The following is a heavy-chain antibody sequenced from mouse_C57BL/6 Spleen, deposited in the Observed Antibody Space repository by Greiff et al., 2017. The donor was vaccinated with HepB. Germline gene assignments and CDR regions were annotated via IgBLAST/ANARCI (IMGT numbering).Heavy chain of an antibody. J-gene: IGHJ3*01. CDR1: GYTFTSYD. CDR3: ARGTVEAWFAY. D-gene: IGHD1-1*01. V-gene: IGHV1-85*01. CDR2: IYPRDGST. Sequence: QVQLQQSGPELVKPGASVKLSCKASGYTFTSYDINWVKQRPGQGLEWIGWIYPRDGSTKYNEKFKGKATFTVDTSSSTAYMELHSLTSEDSAVYFCARGTVEAWFAYWGQGTLVTVSA.